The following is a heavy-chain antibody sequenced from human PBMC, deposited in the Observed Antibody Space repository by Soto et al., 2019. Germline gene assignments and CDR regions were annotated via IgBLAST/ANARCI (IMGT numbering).Heavy chain of an antibody. Sequence: GESLKISCKASGYSFTSYWISWVRQMPGKGLEWMGRIDPSDSYTNYSPSFQGHVTISADESISTAYLQWSSLKASDTAMYYCARHKDYSNGFDYWGQGTLVTVSS. V-gene: IGHV5-10-1*01. D-gene: IGHD4-4*01. J-gene: IGHJ4*02. CDR3: ARHKDYSNGFDY. CDR1: GYSFTSYW. CDR2: IDPSDSYT.